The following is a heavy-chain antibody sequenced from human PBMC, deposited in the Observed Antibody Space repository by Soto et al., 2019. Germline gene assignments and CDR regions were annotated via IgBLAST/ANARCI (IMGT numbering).Heavy chain of an antibody. CDR2: ISAYNGNT. J-gene: IGHJ4*02. Sequence: KLSCKASGYSFTSSGISWVRQAPGQGLEWMGWISAYNGNTNYAQKLQGRVTMTTDTSTSTAYMELRSLRSDDTAVYYCARSTTGTTASPDYWGQGTVVTVSS. CDR3: ARSTTGTTASPDY. V-gene: IGHV1-18*01. D-gene: IGHD1-1*01. CDR1: GYSFTSSG.